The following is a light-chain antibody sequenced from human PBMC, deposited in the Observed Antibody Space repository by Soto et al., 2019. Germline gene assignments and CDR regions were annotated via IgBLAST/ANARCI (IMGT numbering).Light chain of an antibody. V-gene: IGLV1-44*01. CDR3: AAWDDSLNGVV. Sequence: QSVLTQPTSASGTPGQTIAISCSGGSSNIGSHTVTWYQQLPGTAPRLLIYSNTQRPSGVPDRFSGSKSGTSASLAISGLQSEYEGDYYCAAWDDSLNGVVFGGGTKLTVL. CDR1: SSNIGSHT. CDR2: SNT. J-gene: IGLJ2*01.